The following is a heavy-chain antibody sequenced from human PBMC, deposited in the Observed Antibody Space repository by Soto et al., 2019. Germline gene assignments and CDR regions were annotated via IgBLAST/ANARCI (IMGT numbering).Heavy chain of an antibody. Sequence: GASVKVSCKASGYTFTSYGISWVRQAPGQGLEWMGWISAYNGNTNYAQKLQGRVTMTTDTSTSTAYMELRSLRSDDTAVYYCAREGSSGLLNVYYYYGMDVWGQGTTVTVSS. CDR2: ISAYNGNT. CDR3: AREGSSGLLNVYYYYGMDV. CDR1: GYTFTSYG. J-gene: IGHJ6*02. D-gene: IGHD6-19*01. V-gene: IGHV1-18*01.